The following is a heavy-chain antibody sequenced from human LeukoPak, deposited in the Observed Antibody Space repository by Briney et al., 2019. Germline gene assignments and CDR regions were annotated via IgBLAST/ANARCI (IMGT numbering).Heavy chain of an antibody. J-gene: IGHJ4*02. CDR1: GGSISSSNW. V-gene: IGHV4-4*02. CDR3: ARVGLRWELLLYLDY. D-gene: IGHD1-26*01. CDR2: IYHSGST. Sequence: SETLSLTCAVSGGSISSSNWWSWVRQPPGKGLEWIGEIYHSGSTNYNPSLKSRVTISVDKSKNQFSLKLSSVTAAGTAVYYCARVGLRWELLLYLDYWGQGTLVTVPS.